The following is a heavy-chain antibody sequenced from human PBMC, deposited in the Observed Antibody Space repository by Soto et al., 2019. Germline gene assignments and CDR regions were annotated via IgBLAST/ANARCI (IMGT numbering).Heavy chain of an antibody. D-gene: IGHD2-15*01. CDR2: IIPIFGTA. CDR3: SGGSSKRGLRD. CDR1: GGTFSSYA. V-gene: IGHV1-69*13. J-gene: IGHJ4*02. Sequence: SVKVSCKASGGTFSSYAISWVRQAPGQGLEWMGGIIPIFGTANYAQKFQGRVTITADESTSTAYMELSSLRSEVTAVYYCSGGSSKRGLRDWGQGTLVTVSS.